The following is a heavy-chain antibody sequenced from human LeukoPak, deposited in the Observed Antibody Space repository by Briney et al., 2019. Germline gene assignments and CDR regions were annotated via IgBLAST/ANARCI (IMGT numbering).Heavy chain of an antibody. J-gene: IGHJ4*02. CDR3: AKSEVVWSGYYRVKKPLDY. V-gene: IGHV3-23*01. CDR2: ISGSGGST. CDR1: GFTFSSYA. D-gene: IGHD3-3*01. Sequence: GGSLRLSCAASGFTFSSYAMSWVRQAPGKGLEWVSAISGSGGSTYYADSVKGRFTVSRDNSKNTLYLQMNSLRAEDTAVYYCAKSEVVWSGYYRVKKPLDYWGQGTLVTVSS.